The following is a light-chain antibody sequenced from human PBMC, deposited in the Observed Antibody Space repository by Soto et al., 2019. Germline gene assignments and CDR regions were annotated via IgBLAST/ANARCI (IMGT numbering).Light chain of an antibody. V-gene: IGKV1-5*01. CDR2: DAS. Sequence: DIQMTQSPSTLSATAGDRVTITCRASQSISSWLAWYQHKPGQAPTLLIYDASNLDSGVPSRFSGSGTGTEFSLTISNLQHDDCATYYCQQYENYWTFGQGTRVEIK. CDR3: QQYENYWT. CDR1: QSISSW. J-gene: IGKJ1*01.